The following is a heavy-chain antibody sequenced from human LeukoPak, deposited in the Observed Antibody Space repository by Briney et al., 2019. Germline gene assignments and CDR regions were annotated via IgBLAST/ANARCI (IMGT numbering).Heavy chain of an antibody. Sequence: PGGSLRLSCAASGFTFGSYWMHWVRQAPGKGLVWVSRINSDGSSTSYADSVKGRFTISRDNAKNTLYPQMNSLRAEDTAVHYCAREVERGYSYGFDYWGQGTLVTVSS. CDR3: AREVERGYSYGFDY. V-gene: IGHV3-74*01. D-gene: IGHD5-18*01. CDR1: GFTFGSYW. CDR2: INSDGSST. J-gene: IGHJ4*02.